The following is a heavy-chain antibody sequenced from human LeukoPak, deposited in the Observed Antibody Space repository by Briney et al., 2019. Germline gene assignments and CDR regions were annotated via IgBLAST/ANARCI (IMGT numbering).Heavy chain of an antibody. V-gene: IGHV4-59*12. D-gene: IGHD6-13*01. J-gene: IGHJ6*03. CDR2: IYYSGST. CDR3: ASHGYSSHYYYMDV. Sequence: PSETLSLTCTVSGGSISSYYWSWIRQPPGKGLEWIGYIYYSGSTYYNPSLKSRVTISVDTSKNQFSLKLSSVTAADTAVYYCASHGYSSHYYYMDVWGKGTTVTVSS. CDR1: GGSISSYY.